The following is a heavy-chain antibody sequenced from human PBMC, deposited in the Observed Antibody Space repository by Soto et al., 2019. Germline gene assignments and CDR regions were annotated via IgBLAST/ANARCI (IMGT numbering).Heavy chain of an antibody. CDR3: ARVGHYQYSSGGDYYYGMDV. Sequence: SXTLSLTCTVSGGSISSGGYYWSWIRQHPGKGLEWIGYIYYSGSTYYNPSLKSRVTISVDTSKNQFSLKLSSVTAADTAVYYCARVGHYQYSSGGDYYYGMDVWGQGTTVTVSS. CDR2: IYYSGST. V-gene: IGHV4-31*03. J-gene: IGHJ6*02. CDR1: GGSISSGGYY. D-gene: IGHD6-19*01.